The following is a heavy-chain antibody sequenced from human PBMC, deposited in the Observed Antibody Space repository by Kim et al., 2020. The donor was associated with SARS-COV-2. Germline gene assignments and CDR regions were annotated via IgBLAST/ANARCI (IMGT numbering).Heavy chain of an antibody. CDR3: ARDPGITMVRGVILGGGDYYFDY. Sequence: GGSLRLSCAASGFTFSSYAMHWVRQAPGKGLEWVAVISYDGSNKYYADSVKGRFTISRDNSKNTLYLQMNSLRAEDTAVYYCARDPGITMVRGVILGGGDYYFDYWGQGTLVTVSS. V-gene: IGHV3-30-3*01. J-gene: IGHJ4*02. D-gene: IGHD3-10*01. CDR2: ISYDGSNK. CDR1: GFTFSSYA.